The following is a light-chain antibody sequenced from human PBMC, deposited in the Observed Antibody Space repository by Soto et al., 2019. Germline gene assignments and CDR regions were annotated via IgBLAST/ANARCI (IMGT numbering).Light chain of an antibody. V-gene: IGKV1-5*03. CDR1: QSITNW. CDR3: LQYNFYPYT. Sequence: DIQMTQSPSTLSASVGDRVTITCRASQSITNWLAWYQHKPGKAPRLLIYMASSLDSGVPSRFSGSGAETEFTLTISSLQPDDFATYYCLQYNFYPYTFGQGTKLEIK. CDR2: MAS. J-gene: IGKJ2*01.